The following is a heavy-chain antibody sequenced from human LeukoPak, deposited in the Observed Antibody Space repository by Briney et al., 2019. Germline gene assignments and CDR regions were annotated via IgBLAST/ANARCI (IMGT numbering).Heavy chain of an antibody. D-gene: IGHD2-15*01. J-gene: IGHJ3*02. Sequence: PSETLSLTCAVYGGSFSGYYWSWIRQPPGKGLEWIGEINHSGSTNYNPSLKSRVTISVDTSKNQFSLKLSSVTAADTAVYYCARIYCSGGSCYPYVAFDIWGQGTMVTVSS. V-gene: IGHV4-34*01. CDR3: ARIYCSGGSCYPYVAFDI. CDR2: INHSGST. CDR1: GGSFSGYY.